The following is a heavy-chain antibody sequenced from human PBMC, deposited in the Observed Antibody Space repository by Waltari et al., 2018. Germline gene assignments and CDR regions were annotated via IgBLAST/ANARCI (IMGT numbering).Heavy chain of an antibody. CDR2: ISYDGSNK. Sequence: QVQLVESGGGVVQPGRSLRLSCAASGFTFSSYAMHWVRQAPGKGLEWVAVISYDGSNKYYADSVKGRFTISRDNSKNTLYLQMNSLRAEDTAVYYCARDRGSLGAFDIWGQGTMVTVSS. V-gene: IGHV3-30-3*01. CDR1: GFTFSSYA. CDR3: ARDRGSLGAFDI. D-gene: IGHD1-26*01. J-gene: IGHJ3*02.